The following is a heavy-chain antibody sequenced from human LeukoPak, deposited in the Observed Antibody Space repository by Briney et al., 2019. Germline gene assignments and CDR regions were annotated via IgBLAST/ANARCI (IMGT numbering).Heavy chain of an antibody. CDR3: ARADYYGSGSYLNYYMDV. Sequence: ASVKVSCKTSGYSENFYGITWVRQAPGQGLEWMGGIIPIFGTANYAQKFQGRVTITADESTSTAYMELSSLRSEDTAVYYCARADYYGSGSYLNYYMDVWGKGTTVTISS. V-gene: IGHV1-69*13. CDR1: GYSENFYG. J-gene: IGHJ6*03. D-gene: IGHD3-10*01. CDR2: IIPIFGTA.